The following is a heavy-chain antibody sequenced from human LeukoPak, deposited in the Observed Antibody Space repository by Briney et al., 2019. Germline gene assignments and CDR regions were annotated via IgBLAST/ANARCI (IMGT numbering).Heavy chain of an antibody. D-gene: IGHD3-10*02. CDR3: ARLGRFVRVDYFDY. Sequence: GGSLRLSCAASGFTFSSYGMHWVRQAPGKGPEWVAVISYDGNNKYYADSVKGRFTISRDNSKNTLYLQMNSLRVEDTAVYYCARLGRFVRVDYFDYWGQGALVTVSS. V-gene: IGHV3-30*03. CDR2: ISYDGNNK. CDR1: GFTFSSYG. J-gene: IGHJ4*02.